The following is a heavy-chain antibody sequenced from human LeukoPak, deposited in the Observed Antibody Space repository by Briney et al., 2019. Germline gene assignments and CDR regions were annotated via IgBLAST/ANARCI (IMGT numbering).Heavy chain of an antibody. CDR1: GGSISSNY. CDR3: ARVWLSGGSYWYFDF. D-gene: IGHD2-15*01. Sequence: SETLSLTCTVSGGSISSNYWSRIRQPAGKGLEYIGRIYSSGNTNYNPSLKSRVTMSVDTSKNQFSLLLHSVTAADTAVYYCARVWLSGGSYWYFDFWGRGTLVIVSS. CDR2: IYSSGNT. V-gene: IGHV4-4*07. J-gene: IGHJ2*01.